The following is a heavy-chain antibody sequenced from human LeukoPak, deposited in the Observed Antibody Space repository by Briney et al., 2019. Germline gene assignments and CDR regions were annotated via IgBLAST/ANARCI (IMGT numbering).Heavy chain of an antibody. CDR1: GFTFSSYG. J-gene: IGHJ4*02. CDR3: AKGLWYYYDSSGYVDY. Sequence: PGGSLRLSCAASGFTFSSYGMHWVRQAPGKGLEWVAVISYDGSNKYYADSVKGRFTISGDNSKNTLYLQMNSLRAEDTAVYYCAKGLWYYYDSSGYVDYWGQGTLVTVSS. D-gene: IGHD3-22*01. CDR2: ISYDGSNK. V-gene: IGHV3-30*18.